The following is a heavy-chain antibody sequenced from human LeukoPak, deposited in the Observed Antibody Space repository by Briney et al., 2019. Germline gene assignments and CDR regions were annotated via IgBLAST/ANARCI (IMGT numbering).Heavy chain of an antibody. CDR2: ISFDGSYK. CDR3: ARETLDALDL. V-gene: IGHV3-30*04. J-gene: IGHJ3*01. Sequence: PGGSLRLSCTASGFTISGDAMHWVRHAPGKGLQWVAHISFDGSYKYYADSVKGRFTISRDNSKNTLYLQMNSLRTDDTALFYCARETLDALDLWGPGTLVTVFS. CDR1: GFTISGDA.